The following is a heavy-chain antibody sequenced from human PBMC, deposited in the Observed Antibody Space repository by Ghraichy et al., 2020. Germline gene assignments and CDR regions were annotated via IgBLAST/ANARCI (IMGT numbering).Heavy chain of an antibody. Sequence: SETLSLTCTVSGGSISSGDYYWSWIRQPPGKGLEWIGYIYYSGSTYYNPSLKSRVTISVDTSKNQFSLKLSSVTAADTAVYYCARDRVGSGSYYGADYFDYWGQGTLVTVSS. CDR2: IYYSGST. CDR3: ARDRVGSGSYYGADYFDY. J-gene: IGHJ4*02. CDR1: GGSISSGDYY. V-gene: IGHV4-30-4*01. D-gene: IGHD1-26*01.